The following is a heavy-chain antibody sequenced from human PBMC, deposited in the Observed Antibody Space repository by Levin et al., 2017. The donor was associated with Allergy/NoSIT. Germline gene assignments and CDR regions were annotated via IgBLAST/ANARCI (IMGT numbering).Heavy chain of an antibody. V-gene: IGHV3-33*01. CDR1: GFPFSTFG. D-gene: IGHD7-27*01. CDR2: TWYDGTNQ. J-gene: IGHJ4*02. CDR3: ARSLSNWGSQNFDY. Sequence: GGSLRLSCAASGFPFSTFGMHWVRQAPGKGLQWVAVTWYDGTNQYYADSVKGRFTISRDNSKNTVYLQMNSLRDDDTAVHYCARSLSNWGSQNFDYWGQGTLVTVSS.